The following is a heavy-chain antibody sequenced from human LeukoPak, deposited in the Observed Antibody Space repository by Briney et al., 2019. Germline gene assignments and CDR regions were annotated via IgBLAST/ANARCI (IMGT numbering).Heavy chain of an antibody. CDR2: IDYNGRT. CDR1: GGSVSSGTYF. CDR3: ARGIGWLTDH. D-gene: IGHD6-19*01. V-gene: IGHV4-61*01. Sequence: PSGTLSLTCTVSGGSVSSGTYFLNWIRQPPGKGLEWIGYIDYNGRTNYNPSLKSRVIISVDTSKNQFPLKLSSVTPTDTAVYYCARGIGWLTDHWGQGTLVTVSS. J-gene: IGHJ4*02.